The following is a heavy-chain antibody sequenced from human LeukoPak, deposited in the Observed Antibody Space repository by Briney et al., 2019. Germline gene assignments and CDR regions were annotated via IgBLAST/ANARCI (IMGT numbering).Heavy chain of an antibody. Sequence: SETLSLTCTVSGGSISSYYWSWIRQPPGKGLEWIGYIYYSGSTNYNPSLKSRVTISVDTSKNQFSLKLSSVTAADTAVYYCARDGGPSGSYSLDVWGKGTTVTVSS. V-gene: IGHV4-59*12. D-gene: IGHD1-26*01. CDR2: IYYSGST. J-gene: IGHJ6*03. CDR1: GGSISSYY. CDR3: ARDGGPSGSYSLDV.